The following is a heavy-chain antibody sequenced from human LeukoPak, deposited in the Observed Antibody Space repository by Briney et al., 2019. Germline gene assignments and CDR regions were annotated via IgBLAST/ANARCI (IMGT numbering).Heavy chain of an antibody. CDR2: VYYSGST. CDR1: GVSIRNYY. CDR3: ARGCGGNCYLNDY. Sequence: SETLSLTCTVSGVSIRNYYWSWIRQPPGKGLEWIGYVYYSGSTNYNPSLKSRVSISLDTSKNQVSLNLTSVTAADTAVYYCARGCGGNCYLNDYWGQGTLVTVSS. J-gene: IGHJ4*02. D-gene: IGHD2-15*01. V-gene: IGHV4-59*01.